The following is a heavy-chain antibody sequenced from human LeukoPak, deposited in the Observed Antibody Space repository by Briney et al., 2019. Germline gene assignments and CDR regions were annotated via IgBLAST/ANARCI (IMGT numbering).Heavy chain of an antibody. J-gene: IGHJ4*02. D-gene: IGHD1-26*01. CDR3: ATDPYSGSKLFDY. CDR1: GYTLTELS. V-gene: IGHV1-24*01. CDR2: FDPEDGET. Sequence: ASVKVSCKVSGYTLTELSMHWVRQAPGKGLEWMGGFDPEDGETIYAQKFQGRVTMTEDTSTDTAYMGLSSLRSEDTAVYYCATDPYSGSKLFDYWGQGTLVTVSS.